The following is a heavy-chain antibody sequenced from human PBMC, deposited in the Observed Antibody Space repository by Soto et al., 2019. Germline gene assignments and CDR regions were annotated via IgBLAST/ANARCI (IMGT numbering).Heavy chain of an antibody. CDR2: VSPSGDST. CDR3: VREPAV. CDR1: GFIFSSYS. Sequence: EVQLLESGGGLVQPGGSLTVSCEASGFIFSSYSMTWVRQVPGKGLEWVAAVSPSGDSTYYPDSLKGRLTISRDNSKNTVSLQMNSLSADDTGLYYCVREPAVWGQGISVTVSS. J-gene: IGHJ6*02. V-gene: IGHV3-23*01.